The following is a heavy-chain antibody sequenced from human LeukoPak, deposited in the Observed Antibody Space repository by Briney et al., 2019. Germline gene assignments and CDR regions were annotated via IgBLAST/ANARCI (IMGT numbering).Heavy chain of an antibody. CDR1: GGSFSGYY. V-gene: IGHV4-34*01. Sequence: TLETLSLTCAVYGGSFSGYYWSWIRQPPGKGLEWIGEINHSGSTNYNPSLKSRVTISVDTSKNQFSLKLSSVTAADTAVYYCAGSSSTSFDYWGQGTLVTVSS. CDR3: AGSSSTSFDY. D-gene: IGHD6-13*01. J-gene: IGHJ4*02. CDR2: INHSGST.